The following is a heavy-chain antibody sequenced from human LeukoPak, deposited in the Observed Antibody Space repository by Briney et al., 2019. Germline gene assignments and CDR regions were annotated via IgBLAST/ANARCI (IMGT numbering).Heavy chain of an antibody. CDR2: INHSGST. V-gene: IGHV4-34*01. CDR3: ARPAQKVVPAAMRYGMDV. CDR1: GFTFSSYS. J-gene: IGHJ6*02. D-gene: IGHD2-2*01. Sequence: LSCAASGFTFSSYSMNWVRQPPGKGLEWIGEINHSGSTNYNPSLKSRVTISVDTSKNQFSLKLSSVTAADTAVYYCARPAQKVVPAAMRYGMDVWGQGTTVTVSS.